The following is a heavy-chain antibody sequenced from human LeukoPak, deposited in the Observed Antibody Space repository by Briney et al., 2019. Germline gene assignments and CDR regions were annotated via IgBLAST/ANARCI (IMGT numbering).Heavy chain of an antibody. V-gene: IGHV1-8*01. Sequence: ASVKVSCKASGYTFTSYDINWVRQATGQGLEWMGWVNPNSGNTGYAQKFQGRVTMTRDTSTSTAYMELSSLRSEDTAVYYCARVTYYHILTGSYSGGDFDHWGQGTPVTASS. J-gene: IGHJ4*02. D-gene: IGHD3-9*01. CDR3: ARVTYYHILTGSYSGGDFDH. CDR1: GYTFTSYD. CDR2: VNPNSGNT.